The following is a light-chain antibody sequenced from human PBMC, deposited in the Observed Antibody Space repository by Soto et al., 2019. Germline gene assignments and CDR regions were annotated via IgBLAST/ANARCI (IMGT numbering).Light chain of an antibody. CDR3: AAWDDSLSGYV. Sequence: QSVLTQPHSASGTPGQRVTISCSGSSSNIGSNYVYWYQQLPGTAPKLLIYSNNQRPSGVHDRFSGSKSGTSASLAISGLRSEDEADYYCAAWDDSLSGYVFGTGTKLTVL. CDR2: SNN. CDR1: SSNIGSNY. V-gene: IGLV1-47*02. J-gene: IGLJ1*01.